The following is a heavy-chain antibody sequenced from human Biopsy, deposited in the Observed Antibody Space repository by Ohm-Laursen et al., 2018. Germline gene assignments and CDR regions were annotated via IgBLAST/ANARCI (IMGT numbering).Heavy chain of an antibody. V-gene: IGHV4-59*01. CDR2: IYYSGGT. CDR1: GGSISSDY. CDR3: ARDRIAYCTATSCDNFGLDV. D-gene: IGHD2-8*02. Sequence: SETLSLTCTVSGGSISSDYWSWIRQTPGKGLEWIGYIYYSGGTNYNPSLKSRVTISVDTSKNQFSLRLNSVTAADTAVYYCARDRIAYCTATSCDNFGLDVWGQGTTVTVSS. J-gene: IGHJ6*02.